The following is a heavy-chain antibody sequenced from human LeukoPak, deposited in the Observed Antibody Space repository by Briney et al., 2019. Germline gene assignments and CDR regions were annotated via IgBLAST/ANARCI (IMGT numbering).Heavy chain of an antibody. D-gene: IGHD2-15*01. CDR1: GGSISSSSYY. Sequence: SETLSLTCTVSGGSISSSSYYWGWIRQPPGKGLEWIGSIYYSGSTYYNPSLKSRVTISVDTSKNQFSLKLSSVTAADTAVYYCARRYCSGGSCYPFDYWGQGTLVTVSS. CDR2: IYYSGST. J-gene: IGHJ4*02. V-gene: IGHV4-39*07. CDR3: ARRYCSGGSCYPFDY.